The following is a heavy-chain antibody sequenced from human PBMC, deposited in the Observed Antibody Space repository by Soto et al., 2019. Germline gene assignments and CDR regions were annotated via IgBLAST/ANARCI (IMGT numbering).Heavy chain of an antibody. V-gene: IGHV1-69*13. Sequence: ASVKVSCKASGGTFSSYAISWVRQAPGQGLEWMGGIIPIFGTANYAQKFQGRVTITADESTSTAYMELSSLRSEDTAVYYCARDRGYCSGGSCLHYWFDPWGQGTLVTVSS. CDR3: ARDRGYCSGGSCLHYWFDP. CDR2: IIPIFGTA. D-gene: IGHD2-15*01. J-gene: IGHJ5*02. CDR1: GGTFSSYA.